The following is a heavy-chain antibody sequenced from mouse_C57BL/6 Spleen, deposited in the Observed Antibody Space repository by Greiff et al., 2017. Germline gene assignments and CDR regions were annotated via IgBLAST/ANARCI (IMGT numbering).Heavy chain of an antibody. CDR1: GYTFTSYW. J-gene: IGHJ4*01. CDR3: ARGDYDGWGVMDY. V-gene: IGHV1-55*01. Sequence: QVQLQQPGAELVKPGASVKMSCKASGYTFTSYWITWVKQRPGQGLAWIGDIYPGSGSTNYNETFKSKAKLTVDTSSSTAYMQLSSLTSEDSAVYYCARGDYDGWGVMDYWGQGTSVTVSS. CDR2: IYPGSGST. D-gene: IGHD2-4*01.